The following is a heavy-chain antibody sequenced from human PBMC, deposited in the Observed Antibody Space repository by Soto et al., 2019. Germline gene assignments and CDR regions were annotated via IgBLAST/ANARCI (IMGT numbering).Heavy chain of an antibody. CDR1: GYTFTSYY. J-gene: IGHJ5*02. V-gene: IGHV1-46*01. D-gene: IGHD3-22*01. CDR2: INPSGGST. Sequence: QVQLVQSGAEVTKPGASVKVSCKASGYTFTSYYMHWVRQAPGQGLEWMGIINPSGGSTSYAQKFQGRCAMTRDTSTSTVYMELSSLRAEDTAVYYCARDYTDYYDSSGYATTFDPWGQGTLVTVSS. CDR3: ARDYTDYYDSSGYATTFDP.